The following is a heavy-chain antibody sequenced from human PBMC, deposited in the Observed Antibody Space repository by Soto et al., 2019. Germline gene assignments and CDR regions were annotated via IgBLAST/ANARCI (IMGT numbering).Heavy chain of an antibody. V-gene: IGHV4-4*02. J-gene: IGHJ6*02. D-gene: IGHD3-22*01. CDR2: IYHSGST. CDR3: ARDPLSSGYYYGMDV. Sequence: QVQLQESGPGLVKPSGTLSLTCAVSGGSISSSNWWSWVRQPPGKGLEWIGEIYHSGSTNYNPSLKSRVTIXADXSXTQFSLKLSSVTAADTAVYYCARDPLSSGYYYGMDVWGQGTTVTVSS. CDR1: GGSISSSNW.